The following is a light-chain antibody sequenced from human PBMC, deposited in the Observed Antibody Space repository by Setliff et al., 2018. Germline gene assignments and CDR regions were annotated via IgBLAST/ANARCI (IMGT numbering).Light chain of an antibody. J-gene: IGLJ1*01. CDR2: DVS. CDR1: SSDVGGYNY. Sequence: LTQPASVSGSPGQSITISCTGTSSDVGGYNYVSWYQQHPGKAPKLMIYDVSKRPSGVSNRFSGSKSGNTASLTISGLQAEDEADYYCSSYISSSTFVFGTGTRSPS. CDR3: SSYISSSTFV. V-gene: IGLV2-14*01.